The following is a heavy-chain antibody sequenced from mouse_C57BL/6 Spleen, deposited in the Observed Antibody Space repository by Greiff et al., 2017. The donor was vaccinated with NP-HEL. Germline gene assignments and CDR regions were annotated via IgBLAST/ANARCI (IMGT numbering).Heavy chain of an antibody. V-gene: IGHV1-64*01. CDR1: GYTFTSYW. CDR2: IHPNSGST. D-gene: IGHD2-4*01. J-gene: IGHJ4*01. CDR3: ARSYDYDYAMDY. Sequence: QVQLQQPGAELVKPGASVKLSCKASGYTFTSYWMHWVKQRPGQGLEWIGMIHPNSGSTNYNEKFKSKATLTVDKSSSTAYMQLSRLTSEDSAVYYCARSYDYDYAMDYWGQGTSVTVSS.